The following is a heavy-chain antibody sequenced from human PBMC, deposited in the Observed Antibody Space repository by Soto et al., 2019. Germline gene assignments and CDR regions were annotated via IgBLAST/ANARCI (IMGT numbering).Heavy chain of an antibody. CDR2: IYYSGNT. Sequence: LRLSCAASGFTFSDYYMSWIRQPTGKGLEWIGNIYYSGNTYYNPSLKSRPIISIDTSKNQFSLKVGSVTAADTAVYYCASSSLYGMDVWGQGTTVTVSS. CDR1: GFTFSDYY. V-gene: IGHV4-30-4*01. CDR3: ASSSLYGMDV. J-gene: IGHJ6*02.